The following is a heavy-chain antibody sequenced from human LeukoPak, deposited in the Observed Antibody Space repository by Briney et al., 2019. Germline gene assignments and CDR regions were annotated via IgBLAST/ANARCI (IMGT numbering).Heavy chain of an antibody. CDR2: IFPSDSDT. CDR3: AGLTPPGPA. V-gene: IGHV5-51*01. CDR1: GYGFSTYW. D-gene: IGHD4-23*01. J-gene: IGHJ5*02. Sequence: GLSLHISSHGSGYGFSTYWIAWTRPTPGKALEWMGTIFPSDSDTRYSPSFQGQATISADKSITTAYQQWSSLKASDTAMYYCAGLTPPGPAWGQGTLVTVSS.